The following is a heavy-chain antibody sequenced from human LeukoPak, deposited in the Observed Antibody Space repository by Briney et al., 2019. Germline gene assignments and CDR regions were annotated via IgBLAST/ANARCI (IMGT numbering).Heavy chain of an antibody. V-gene: IGHV1-18*01. D-gene: IGHD3-16*02. CDR1: GYTFTSSG. Sequence: ASVKVSCKASGYTFTSSGISWAPQAPGQGLEWMGWLSAYNGNTNYAQKLQGRVTMTTDTSTSTAYMELRSLRSDDTAVYYCARVTLKGNYRPMYVYWGQGTLVTASS. CDR3: ARVTLKGNYRPMYVY. CDR2: LSAYNGNT. J-gene: IGHJ4*02.